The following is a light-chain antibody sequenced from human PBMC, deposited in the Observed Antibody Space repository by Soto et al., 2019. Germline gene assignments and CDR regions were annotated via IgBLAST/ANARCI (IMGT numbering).Light chain of an antibody. CDR2: AAS. Sequence: DIQMTQFPSTLSASVGDRVTITCRASQDIDISLAWFQQRPGEAPKLLIFAASGLESGVPSTFSGSGSGTEFTLTISSVQPDDFATYYCQHYNSYSEAFGQGTKVDIK. CDR3: QHYNSYSEA. CDR1: QDIDIS. V-gene: IGKV1-5*01. J-gene: IGKJ1*01.